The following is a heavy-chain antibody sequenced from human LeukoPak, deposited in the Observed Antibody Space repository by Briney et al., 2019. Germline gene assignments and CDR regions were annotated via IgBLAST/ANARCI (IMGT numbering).Heavy chain of an antibody. J-gene: IGHJ6*03. D-gene: IGHD1-26*01. CDR1: GGSISSGSYY. CDR2: IYYSGST. CDR3: SGSYLYYYYYYMHV. V-gene: IGHV4-61*01. Sequence: KASETLSLTCTVSGGSISSGSYYWSWIRQPPGKGLEWIGYIYYSGSTNYNPSLKSRVTISVDTSKNQFSLKLSSVTAADTAVYYCSGSYLYYYYYYMHVWGKGTTVTISS.